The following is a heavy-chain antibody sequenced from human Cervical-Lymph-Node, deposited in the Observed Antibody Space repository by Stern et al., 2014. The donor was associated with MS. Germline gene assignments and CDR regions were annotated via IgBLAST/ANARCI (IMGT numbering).Heavy chain of an antibody. J-gene: IGHJ4*02. Sequence: VQLVQSGSELKKSGASVKLSCRASGYTFSLYGMNWVRQAPGQGLEWMGWINTITGNPTYAQGFTGRFVFSLDTSVNTAYLQISSLKAEDSAVYFCARQSCTSTTCYSLFDYWGQGTLVTVS. V-gene: IGHV7-4-1*02. CDR3: ARQSCTSTTCYSLFDY. CDR2: INTITGNP. CDR1: GYTFSLYG. D-gene: IGHD2-2*02.